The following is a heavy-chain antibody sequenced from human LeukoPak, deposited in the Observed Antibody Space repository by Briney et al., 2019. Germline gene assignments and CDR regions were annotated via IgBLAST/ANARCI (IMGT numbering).Heavy chain of an antibody. V-gene: IGHV1-24*01. D-gene: IGHD3-16*01. Sequence: ASVKVSCKVSGYTLTELSMHWVRQAPGKGLEWMGGFDPEDGETIYAQKFQGRVTMTEDTSTDTAYMELSSLRSEDTAVYYCATDLRGLGELDGPGAAYNWFDPWGQGTLVTVSS. CDR2: FDPEDGET. CDR1: GYTLTELS. CDR3: ATDLRGLGELDGPGAAYNWFDP. J-gene: IGHJ5*02.